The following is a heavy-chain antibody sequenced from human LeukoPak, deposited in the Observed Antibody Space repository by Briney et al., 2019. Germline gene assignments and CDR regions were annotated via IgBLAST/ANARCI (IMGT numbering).Heavy chain of an antibody. D-gene: IGHD3-22*01. CDR1: GASFSGYY. CDR3: ASTWYDSSGYYLGLDY. J-gene: IGHJ4*02. CDR2: INHSGST. Sequence: SETLSLTCAVYGASFSGYYWSWIRQPPGKRLEWIGEINHSGSTNYNPSLKSRVTISVDTSKNQFSLKLSSVTAADTAVYYCASTWYDSSGYYLGLDYWGQGTLVTVSS. V-gene: IGHV4-34*01.